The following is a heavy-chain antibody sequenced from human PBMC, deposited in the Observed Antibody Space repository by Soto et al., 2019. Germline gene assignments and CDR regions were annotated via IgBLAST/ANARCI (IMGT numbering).Heavy chain of an antibody. Sequence: QVQLVESGGGLVRPGGSLRLSCEASGFTFRDYYMTWFRQAPGKGLEWLSYIDSSTKYTNYADSVKGRFTISRDNAKNSLYLQMHSLRVDDTAVYYCAREYYYTMDVWGQGTMVTVSS. V-gene: IGHV3-11*05. CDR2: IDSSTKYT. CDR1: GFTFRDYY. J-gene: IGHJ6*02. CDR3: AREYYYTMDV.